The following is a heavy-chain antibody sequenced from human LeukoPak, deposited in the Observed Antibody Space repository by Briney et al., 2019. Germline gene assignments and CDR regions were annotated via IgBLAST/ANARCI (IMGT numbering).Heavy chain of an antibody. D-gene: IGHD5-18*01. CDR2: INPSGGST. CDR3: ARDVDTAMVKVAFDI. Sequence: GASVTVSCKASGYTFTSYYMHWVRQAPGQGLEWMGIINPSGGSTSYAQKFQGRVTMTRDTSTSTAYMELRSLRSDDTAVYYCARDVDTAMVKVAFDIWGQGTMVTVSS. CDR1: GYTFTSYY. V-gene: IGHV1-46*01. J-gene: IGHJ3*02.